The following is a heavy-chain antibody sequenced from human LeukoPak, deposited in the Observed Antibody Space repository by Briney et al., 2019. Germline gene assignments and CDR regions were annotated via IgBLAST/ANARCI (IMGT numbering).Heavy chain of an antibody. D-gene: IGHD6-19*01. V-gene: IGHV3-48*01. CDR2: ITRSSGTI. Sequence: GGSLRLSCAASGFTFNIYSMNWVRQVPGKGLEWVSYITRSSGTIYYGDSVKGRFTISRDNARNSVYLQMSSLGAEDTAVYYCARGLQWGFDWWGQGTLVTVSS. J-gene: IGHJ4*02. CDR1: GFTFNIYS. CDR3: ARGLQWGFDW.